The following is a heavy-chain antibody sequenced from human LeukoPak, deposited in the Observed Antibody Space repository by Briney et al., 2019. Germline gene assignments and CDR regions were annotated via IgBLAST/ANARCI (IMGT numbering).Heavy chain of an antibody. CDR2: INHSGST. Sequence: SETLSLTCAVYGRSFSGYYWTWIRQTPGKGLEWIGEINHSGSTNYNPSLKSRVTISVDTSKNQFSLKLSSVTAADTAVYYCARRRIQYYYDSSGYYPLRYFDYWGQGTLVTVSS. CDR1: GRSFSGYY. D-gene: IGHD3-22*01. CDR3: ARRRIQYYYDSSGYYPLRYFDY. J-gene: IGHJ4*02. V-gene: IGHV4-34*01.